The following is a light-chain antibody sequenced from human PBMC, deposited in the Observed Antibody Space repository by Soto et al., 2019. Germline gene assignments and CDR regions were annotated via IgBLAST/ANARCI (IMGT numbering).Light chain of an antibody. V-gene: IGKV1-33*01. CDR2: DAS. Sequence: DIQMTQSPSSLSASVGDRVTITCQASQDISDYLNWYQQKPGKAPRLLIYDASNLGTGVPSRFSGSGSGTHFTFTISSLQAEDVATYICQQYDTLPVFGQGTKLEIK. CDR3: QQYDTLPV. CDR1: QDISDY. J-gene: IGKJ2*01.